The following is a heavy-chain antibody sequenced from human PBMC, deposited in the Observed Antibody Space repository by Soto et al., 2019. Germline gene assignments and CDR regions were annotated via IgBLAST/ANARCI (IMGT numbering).Heavy chain of an antibody. CDR1: GGSISSGDYS. Sequence: SETLSLTCAVSGGSISSGDYSWSWIRQPPGKGLEWTGYILQSGSTYYNPSLKSRVTISLDTSKNQFSLKLSSVTAADTAVYYCARKPTGYYYDSSGYSRRQNWFDPWGQGTLVTVSS. CDR3: ARKPTGYYYDSSGYSRRQNWFDP. D-gene: IGHD3-22*01. J-gene: IGHJ5*02. CDR2: ILQSGST. V-gene: IGHV4-30-2*01.